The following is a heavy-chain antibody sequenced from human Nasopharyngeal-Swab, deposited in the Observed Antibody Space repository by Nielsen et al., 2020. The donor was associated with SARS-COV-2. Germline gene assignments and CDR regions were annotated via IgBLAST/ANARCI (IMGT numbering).Heavy chain of an antibody. CDR1: GFTVSSNY. D-gene: IGHD3-9*01. CDR3: ARDSTPYYDILTPPYYFDY. V-gene: IGHV3-53*01. Sequence: GESLKISCAASGFTVSSNYMSWVRQAPGKGLEWVSVIYSGGSTYYADSVKGRFTISRDNSKNTLYLQMNSLRAEDTAVYYCARDSTPYYDILTPPYYFDYWGQGTLVTVSS. CDR2: IYSGGST. J-gene: IGHJ4*02.